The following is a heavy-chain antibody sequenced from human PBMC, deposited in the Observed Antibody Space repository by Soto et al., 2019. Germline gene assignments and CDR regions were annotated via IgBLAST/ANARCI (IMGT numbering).Heavy chain of an antibody. CDR3: ARDEYRIGPYGSGSFVAFDI. CDR1: GYTFTSYG. J-gene: IGHJ3*02. Sequence: GASVKVSCKASGYTFTSYGISWVRQAPGQRLEWMGWISAYNGNTNYAQKLQGRVTMTTDTSTSTAYMELRSLRSDDTAVYYCARDEYRIGPYGSGSFVAFDIWGQGTMVTVSS. CDR2: ISAYNGNT. D-gene: IGHD3-10*01. V-gene: IGHV1-18*01.